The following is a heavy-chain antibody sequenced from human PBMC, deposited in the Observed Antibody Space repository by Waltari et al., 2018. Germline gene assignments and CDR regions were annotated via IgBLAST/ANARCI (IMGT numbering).Heavy chain of an antibody. CDR3: ARDWTGTKYYYYGMDV. V-gene: IGHV4-4*07. Sequence: QVQLQESGPGLVKPSETLSLTCTVSGGSIRSYYWSWIRPPAGKGLEWIGRIYTSGSTNYNPSLKSRVTMSVDTSKNQFSLKLSSVTAADTAVYYCARDWTGTKYYYYGMDVWGQGTTVTVSS. D-gene: IGHD1-1*01. CDR2: IYTSGST. J-gene: IGHJ6*02. CDR1: GGSIRSYY.